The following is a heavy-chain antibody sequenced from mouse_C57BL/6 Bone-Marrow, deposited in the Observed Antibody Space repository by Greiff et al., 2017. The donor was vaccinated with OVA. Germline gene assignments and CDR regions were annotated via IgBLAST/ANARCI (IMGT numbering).Heavy chain of an antibody. CDR1: GYTFTSYW. J-gene: IGHJ2*01. CDR3: ARSWFSFDY. CDR2: IYPSDSET. V-gene: IGHV1-61*01. Sequence: QVQLQQPGAELVRPGSSVKLSCKASGYTFTSYWMDWVKQRPGQGLEWIGNIYPSDSETHYNQKFKDKATLTVDKSSSTAYMQLSSLTSEDSAVYYCARSWFSFDYWGQGTTLTVSS. D-gene: IGHD2-2*01.